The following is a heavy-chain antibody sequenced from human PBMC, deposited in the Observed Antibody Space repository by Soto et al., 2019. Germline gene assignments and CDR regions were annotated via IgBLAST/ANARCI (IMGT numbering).Heavy chain of an antibody. CDR1: GFTFDDYT. V-gene: IGHV3-48*01. D-gene: IGHD2-8*02. CDR3: ATFRRDSVRVPSGPDLFDV. Sequence: GGSLRLSCAASGFTFDDYTMHWVRQAPGKGLEWVSYIGIGSSTKYYADSVKGRFTISRDKSISTAYLQWSSLKASDTAMYYCATFRRDSVRVPSGPDLFDVWGQGTLVTVSS. J-gene: IGHJ3*01. CDR2: IGIGSSTK.